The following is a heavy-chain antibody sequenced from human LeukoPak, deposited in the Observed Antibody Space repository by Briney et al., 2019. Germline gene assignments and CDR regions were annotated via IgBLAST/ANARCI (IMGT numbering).Heavy chain of an antibody. CDR3: ARGPSGYHNT. CDR2: IRYDGSNK. V-gene: IGHV3-30*02. D-gene: IGHD5-12*01. J-gene: IGHJ4*02. CDR1: EFPFSTYT. Sequence: GGSLRLSCAASEFPFSTYTLNWVRQAPGKGLEWVAFIRYDGSNKYYADSVKGRFTISRDNSKNTLYLQMNSLRAEDTAVYYCARGPSGYHNTGGQGTLVTVSS.